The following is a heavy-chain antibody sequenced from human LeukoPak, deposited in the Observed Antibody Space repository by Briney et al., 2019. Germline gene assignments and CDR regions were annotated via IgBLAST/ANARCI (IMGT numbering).Heavy chain of an antibody. V-gene: IGHV1-18*01. CDR2: ISAYNGNT. CDR3: ARSMYYYDSSGFLYFDY. J-gene: IGHJ4*02. D-gene: IGHD3-22*01. Sequence: ASVKVSCKASGYTFTSYGISWVRQAPGQGLEWMGWISAYNGNTNYAQKLQGRVTMTTDTSTSTAYMELRSLRSDDTAVYYCARSMYYYDSSGFLYFDYWGQGTLVTVSS. CDR1: GYTFTSYG.